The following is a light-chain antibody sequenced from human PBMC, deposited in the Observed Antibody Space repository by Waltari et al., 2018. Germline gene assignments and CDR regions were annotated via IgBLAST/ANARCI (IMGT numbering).Light chain of an antibody. V-gene: IGLV3-25*03. J-gene: IGLJ1*01. CDR3: QSTDNSGAYV. Sequence: SYDLTQPPSVSVPPGQTALITCSGDAVSRHYTYWYQQKTGQAPVLVIYKDTERPSGIPERFSGSTSGTTVTLTISGVQTEDEGDYYCQSTDNSGAYVFGPGTRVSVL. CDR1: AVSRHY. CDR2: KDT.